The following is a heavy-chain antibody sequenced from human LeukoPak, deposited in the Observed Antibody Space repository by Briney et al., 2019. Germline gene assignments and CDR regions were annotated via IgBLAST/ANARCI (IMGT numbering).Heavy chain of an antibody. J-gene: IGHJ4*02. CDR2: INSDGSSS. D-gene: IGHD1-14*01. CDR3: AKQTRGYFDY. V-gene: IGHV3-74*01. CDR1: GFTFSSYW. Sequence: GGSLRLSCAASGFTFSSYWMHWVRQAPGKGLVWVSRINSDGSSSSFADSVKGRFTISRDNSKNTLYLQMNSLRAEDTAVYYCAKQTRGYFDYWGQGTLVTVSS.